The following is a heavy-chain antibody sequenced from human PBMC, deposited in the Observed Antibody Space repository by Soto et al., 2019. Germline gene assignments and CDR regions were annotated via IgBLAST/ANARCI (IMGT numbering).Heavy chain of an antibody. J-gene: IGHJ4*02. CDR2: ISDDGSNK. V-gene: IGHV3-30-3*01. Sequence: GGSLRLSCAASGFTFSSYAMHWVRQAPGKGLEWVAVISDDGSNKYYADSVKGRFTISRDNSKNTLYLHMNSLRAEDTAVYYCARDPGRGYSGYATAHFDYWGQGTLVTVSS. CDR3: ARDPGRGYSGYATAHFDY. D-gene: IGHD5-12*01. CDR1: GFTFSSYA.